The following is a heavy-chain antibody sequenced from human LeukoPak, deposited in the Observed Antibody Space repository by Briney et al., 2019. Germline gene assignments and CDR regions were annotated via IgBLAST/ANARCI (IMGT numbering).Heavy chain of an antibody. Sequence: SETLSLTCTVSGGSISSYYWSWIRQPPGKGLEWIGTFSSGGSAYYNPPLTSRVSISKDTSDNQFSLRLYSVTAADTAVYYCARKQTGTMYDVWGQGTQVTVSS. CDR2: FSSGGSA. CDR3: ARKQTGTMYDV. J-gene: IGHJ4*02. V-gene: IGHV4-59*12. D-gene: IGHD1-7*01. CDR1: GGSISSYY.